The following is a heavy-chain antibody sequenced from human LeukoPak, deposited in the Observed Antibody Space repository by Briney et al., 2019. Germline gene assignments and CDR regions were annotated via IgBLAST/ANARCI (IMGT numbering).Heavy chain of an antibody. J-gene: IGHJ3*02. CDR2: ISSSSSYI. Sequence: GGSLRLSCAASGFTFSSYSMNWVRQAPGKGLEWVSSISSSSSYIYYADSVKGRFTISRDNAKNSLYLQMNSLRAEDTAVYYCAKDRRGSYTRPDDGFDIWGHGTMVTVSS. D-gene: IGHD1-26*01. CDR1: GFTFSSYS. CDR3: AKDRRGSYTRPDDGFDI. V-gene: IGHV3-21*04.